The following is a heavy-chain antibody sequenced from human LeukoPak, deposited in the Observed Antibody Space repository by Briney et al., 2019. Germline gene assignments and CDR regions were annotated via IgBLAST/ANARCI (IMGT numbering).Heavy chain of an antibody. V-gene: IGHV4-31*03. CDR1: GGSIRSGDYD. J-gene: IGHJ5*02. CDR3: ARTQWFGELFNWFDP. Sequence: SQTLSLTCTVSGGSIRSGDYDWSWIRQHPGKGLEWIGDIYYSGSTYYNPSLKSRVTISVHTSKNQFSLKLSSVTAADTAVYYCARTQWFGELFNWFDPWGQGTLVTVPS. D-gene: IGHD3-10*01. CDR2: IYYSGST.